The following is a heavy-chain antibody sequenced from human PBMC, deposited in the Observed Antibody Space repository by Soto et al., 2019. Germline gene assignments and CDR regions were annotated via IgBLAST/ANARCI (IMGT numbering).Heavy chain of an antibody. D-gene: IGHD6-13*01. Sequence: EVHLVESGGGVVRPGGSLGLSCAASGFTVDDYGKSWVRQAPGKGLEWVSGINWNGGSTGYAVSVKGLFTISSDNAKNLLYMQMTSLRTADTALYHCATDGQQYYYFYLDVWGKGTTVTVSS. CDR2: INWNGGST. CDR3: ATDGQQYYYFYLDV. V-gene: IGHV3-20*01. J-gene: IGHJ6*03. CDR1: GFTVDDYG.